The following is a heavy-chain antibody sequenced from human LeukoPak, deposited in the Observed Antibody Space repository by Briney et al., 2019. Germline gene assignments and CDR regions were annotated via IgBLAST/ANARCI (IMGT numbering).Heavy chain of an antibody. Sequence: GGSLRLSCVGSGYAFKSYSMSWVRQAPGKGLEWVANIKQDESEKYYVDSVKGRFTISRDNAKNSLYLQMNSLRAEDTAVYYCARYIAAADPYFDYWGQGTLVTVSS. V-gene: IGHV3-7*02. D-gene: IGHD6-13*01. J-gene: IGHJ4*02. CDR3: ARYIAAADPYFDY. CDR2: IKQDESEK. CDR1: GYAFKSYS.